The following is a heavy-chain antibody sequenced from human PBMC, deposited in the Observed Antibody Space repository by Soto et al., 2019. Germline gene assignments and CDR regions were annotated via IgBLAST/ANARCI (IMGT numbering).Heavy chain of an antibody. Sequence: GGSLRLSCAASGFTFSSYEMNWVRQAPGKGLEWVSYISSSGSTIYYADSVKGRFTISRDNAKNSLYLQMNSLRAEDTAVYYCARDFSVTAGTWGQGTLVTVSS. D-gene: IGHD3-16*02. J-gene: IGHJ4*02. CDR1: GFTFSSYE. CDR2: ISSSGSTI. V-gene: IGHV3-48*03. CDR3: ARDFSVTAGT.